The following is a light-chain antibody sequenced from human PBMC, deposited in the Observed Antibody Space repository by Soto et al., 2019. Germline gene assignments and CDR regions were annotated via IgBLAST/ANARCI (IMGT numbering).Light chain of an antibody. CDR1: QSIRGY. J-gene: IGKJ1*01. Sequence: DIQMTQSPSSLSACVGDXVXXXXLASQSIRGYLNWXXQKPGNXPXXLIYSASTLQSGVPSRFSGSGSGTDFTLTINSLQPEDFPTYFCQQSYSAPWTFGQGTKV. CDR3: QQSYSAPWT. V-gene: IGKV1-39*01. CDR2: SAS.